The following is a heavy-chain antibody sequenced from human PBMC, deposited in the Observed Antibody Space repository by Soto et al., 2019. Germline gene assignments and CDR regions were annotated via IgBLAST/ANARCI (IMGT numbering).Heavy chain of an antibody. D-gene: IGHD6-19*01. Sequence: QVHLEQSGAEVKKPGTSVKVSCKAYGGSFSTNEIDWVRQAPGQGLEWMGRIFPNVGTADYAKKFQGRLTIIAAESTATVFMELSRLISADTAVYFCARARYSSRWGTFDSWGQGTQVAVSS. CDR2: IFPNVGTA. V-gene: IGHV1-69*01. CDR3: ARARYSSRWGTFDS. J-gene: IGHJ4*02. CDR1: GGSFSTNE.